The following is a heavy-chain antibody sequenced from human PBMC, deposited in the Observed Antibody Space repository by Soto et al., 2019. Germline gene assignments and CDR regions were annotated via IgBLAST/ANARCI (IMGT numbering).Heavy chain of an antibody. J-gene: IGHJ4*02. V-gene: IGHV3-30*18. CDR2: ISYDGSNK. D-gene: IGHD1-20*01. CDR1: GFTFSSYG. Sequence: PGGSLRLSCAASGFTFSSYGMHWVRQAPGKGLEWVAVISYDGSNKYYADSVKGRFTISRDNSKNTLYLQMNSLRAEDTAVYYCTKLGIPLGLDYWGQGTLVTVSS. CDR3: TKLGIPLGLDY.